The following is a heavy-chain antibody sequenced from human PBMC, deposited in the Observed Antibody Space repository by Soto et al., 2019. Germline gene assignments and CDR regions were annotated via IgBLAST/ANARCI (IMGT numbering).Heavy chain of an antibody. CDR3: ARAYCSGGSCFPDI. CDR2: IGTAGDT. V-gene: IGHV3-13*01. J-gene: IGHJ3*02. Sequence: GGSLRLSCAASGFTFSSYDMHWVRQATGKGLEWVSAIGTAGDTYYPGSVKGRFTISRENAKNSLYLQMNSLRAGDTAVYYCARAYCSGGSCFPDIWGQGTMVTVSS. D-gene: IGHD2-15*01. CDR1: GFTFSSYD.